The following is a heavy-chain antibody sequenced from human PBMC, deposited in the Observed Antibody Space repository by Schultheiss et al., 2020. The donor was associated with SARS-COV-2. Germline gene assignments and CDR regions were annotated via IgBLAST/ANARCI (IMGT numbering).Heavy chain of an antibody. V-gene: IGHV3-7*03. J-gene: IGHJ4*02. CDR1: GESFSGYY. CDR2: IKQDGSEK. Sequence: ETLSLTCAVYGESFSGYYWSWIRQPPGKGLEWVANIKQDGSEKYYVDSVKGRFTISRDNAKNSLYLQMNSLRAEDTAVYYCARAPLYDYVWRWNYWGQGTLVTVSS. CDR3: ARAPLYDYVWRWNY. D-gene: IGHD3-16*01.